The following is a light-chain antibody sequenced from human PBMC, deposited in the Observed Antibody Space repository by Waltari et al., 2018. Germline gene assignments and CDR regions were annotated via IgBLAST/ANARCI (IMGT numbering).Light chain of an antibody. CDR3: QQYENLPPLT. Sequence: IQMTQSPSSLSASVGDRVTITCQASQDIVNFLNWYQQKPGKAPKLLIYGASNLQTGVPSRFSGSGSGTYFTFTISSLQPEDIATYYCQQYENLPPLTFGGGTKVEIK. CDR2: GAS. V-gene: IGKV1-33*01. J-gene: IGKJ4*01. CDR1: QDIVNF.